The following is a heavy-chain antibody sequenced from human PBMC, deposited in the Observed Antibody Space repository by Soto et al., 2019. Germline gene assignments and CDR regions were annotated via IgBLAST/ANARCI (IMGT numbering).Heavy chain of an antibody. D-gene: IGHD2-2*01. CDR3: ARVAVDQLVRYSFDC. Sequence: EVQLMESGGNLVQPGGSLRLSCVASGFTFSSYAMHWVRQAPGKGLEYVSGITSDGGSAYFANSVRGRFTISRDNSKNTLFLQMGSLRDEDMGVYYCARVAVDQLVRYSFDCWGQGTLVTVSS. V-gene: IGHV3-64*01. CDR2: ITSDGGSA. CDR1: GFTFSSYA. J-gene: IGHJ4*02.